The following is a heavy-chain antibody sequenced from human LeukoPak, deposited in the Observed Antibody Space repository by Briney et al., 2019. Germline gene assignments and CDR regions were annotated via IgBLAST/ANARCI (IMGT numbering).Heavy chain of an antibody. V-gene: IGHV3-21*01. D-gene: IGHD1-20*01. CDR3: ARDRDNWNDPYFDY. J-gene: IGHJ4*02. CDR2: ISSSSSYI. Sequence: GGSLRLSCAASGFTFSSYSMNWVRQAPGKGVEWVSSISSSSSYIYHADSVKGRFTISRDNAKNSLYLQMNSLRAEDTAVYYCARDRDNWNDPYFDYWGQGTLVTVSS. CDR1: GFTFSSYS.